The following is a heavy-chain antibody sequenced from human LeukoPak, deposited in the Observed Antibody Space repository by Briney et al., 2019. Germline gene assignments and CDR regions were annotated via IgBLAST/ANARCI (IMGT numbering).Heavy chain of an antibody. CDR1: GGTFSSYA. J-gene: IGHJ4*02. CDR3: ARGARWSAFDY. Sequence: GASVKVSCKASGGTFSSYAISWVRQAPGKGLEWMGRIIPIFGTANYAQKFQGRVTITADESTSTAYMELSSQSSEDTAVYSCARGARWSAFDYWGQGTLVTVSS. CDR2: IIPIFGTA. D-gene: IGHD3-3*01. V-gene: IGHV1-69*13.